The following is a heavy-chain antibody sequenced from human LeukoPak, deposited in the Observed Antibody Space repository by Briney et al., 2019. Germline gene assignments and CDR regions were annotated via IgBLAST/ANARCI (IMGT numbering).Heavy chain of an antibody. D-gene: IGHD3-10*01. Sequence: SETLSLTCTVSGGSISSGDYYWSWIRQPPGKGLEWIGHINYSGSTYYIPSLKSRVTMSVDTSKNQFSLKLSSVTAADTAVYYCARDRGSGSLNQRRAFDIWGQGTMVTVSS. CDR3: ARDRGSGSLNQRRAFDI. CDR2: INYSGST. CDR1: GGSISSGDYY. V-gene: IGHV4-30-4*08. J-gene: IGHJ3*02.